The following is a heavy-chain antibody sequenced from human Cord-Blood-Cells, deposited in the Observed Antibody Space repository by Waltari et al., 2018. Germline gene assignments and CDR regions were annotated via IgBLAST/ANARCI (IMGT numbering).Heavy chain of an antibody. CDR3: ARGSTTVTTPLDY. Sequence: EVQLVESGGGLVQPGGSLRLSCAASGFTFSSYSMNWVRQAPGKRLEWVSYISSSSSTIYYADSVKGRFTISRDNAKNSLYLQMNSLRDEDTAVYYCARGSTTVTTPLDYWGQGTLVTVSS. CDR1: GFTFSSYS. CDR2: ISSSSSTI. V-gene: IGHV3-48*02. D-gene: IGHD4-17*01. J-gene: IGHJ4*02.